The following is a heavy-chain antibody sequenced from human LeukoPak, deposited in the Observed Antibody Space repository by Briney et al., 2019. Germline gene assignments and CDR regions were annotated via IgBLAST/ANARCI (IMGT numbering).Heavy chain of an antibody. D-gene: IGHD3-16*01. Sequence: GGSLRLSCAASGFTFDDYAMHWVRHAPGKGLEWVSGISWNSGSIVYADSVKGRFAISRDNAKNSLYLQMNSLRAEDMALYYCAKSLGYSGGYYFDYWGQGTLVTVSS. CDR1: GFTFDDYA. J-gene: IGHJ4*02. CDR3: AKSLGYSGGYYFDY. CDR2: ISWNSGSI. V-gene: IGHV3-9*03.